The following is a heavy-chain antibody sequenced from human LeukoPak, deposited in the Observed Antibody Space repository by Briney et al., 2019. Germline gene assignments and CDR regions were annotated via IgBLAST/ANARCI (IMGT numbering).Heavy chain of an antibody. CDR2: IYHSGST. Sequence: PSETLSLTCAVSGYSISSGYYWGWIRQPPGKGLEWIGSIYHSGSTYYNPSLKSRVTISVDTSKNQFSLKLSSVTAADTAVYYCARVPAKTPKCSSRLYYFDYWGQGTLVTVSS. J-gene: IGHJ4*02. V-gene: IGHV4-38-2*01. CDR3: ARVPAKTPKCSSRLYYFDY. CDR1: GYSISSGYY. D-gene: IGHD6-13*01.